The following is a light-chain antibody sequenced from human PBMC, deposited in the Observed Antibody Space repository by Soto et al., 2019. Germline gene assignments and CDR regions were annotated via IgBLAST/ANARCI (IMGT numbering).Light chain of an antibody. Sequence: DIQITQSPSTLSASVGDRVTITCRASQSISNWLAWYQQKPGKAPKLLIYDASSLESGVPSRFSGSGSGTEFTLTISSLQPDDFATYYCQQYNSYSVTFGQGTKVDIK. J-gene: IGKJ1*01. CDR2: DAS. V-gene: IGKV1-5*01. CDR1: QSISNW. CDR3: QQYNSYSVT.